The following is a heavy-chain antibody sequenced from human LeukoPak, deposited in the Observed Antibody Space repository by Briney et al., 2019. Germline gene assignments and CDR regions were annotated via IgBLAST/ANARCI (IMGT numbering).Heavy chain of an antibody. J-gene: IGHJ3*02. D-gene: IGHD2-21*02. CDR3: ARDQCGGDCYSRTDAFDI. V-gene: IGHV1-18*01. CDR2: ISAYNGNT. Sequence: ASVKVSCRASGYTFTSYGISWVRQAPGQGLEWMGWISAYNGNTNYAQKLQGRVTMTTDTSTSTAYMELRSLRSDDTAVYYCARDQCGGDCYSRTDAFDIWGQGTMVTVSS. CDR1: GYTFTSYG.